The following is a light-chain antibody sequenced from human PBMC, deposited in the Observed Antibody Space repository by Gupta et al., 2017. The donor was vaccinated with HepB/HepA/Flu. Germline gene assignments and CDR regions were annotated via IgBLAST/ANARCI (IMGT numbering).Light chain of an antibody. J-gene: IGKJ5*01. Sequence: IFFTQSTATLALAPGERATLSCRANPSISIYLIWYQQKPCQAPRLLIYDASKRATGIPARFSGSGCGTDFTLTISSLEPDDSVIYYCQQRGKWPPTFGQGTQLEVK. V-gene: IGKV3-11*01. CDR3: QQRGKWPPT. CDR2: DAS. CDR1: PSISIY.